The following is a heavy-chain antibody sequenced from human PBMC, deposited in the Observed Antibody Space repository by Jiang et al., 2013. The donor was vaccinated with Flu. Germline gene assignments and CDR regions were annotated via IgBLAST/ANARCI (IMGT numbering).Heavy chain of an antibody. CDR3: VRDADPTERNWYFDL. J-gene: IGHJ2*01. V-gene: IGHV3-30-3*01. Sequence: VQLVESGGGVVQPGRSLRLSCAGSGFTFSYYGIHWVRQAPGKGLEWVAAVAHEGSRKYYADSVNGRTTISRDNSKNTLFLQMNSLRAEDTAVYYCVRDADPTERNWYFDLWGRGTLVTVSS. D-gene: IGHD1-1*01. CDR1: GFTFSYYG. CDR2: VAHEGSRK.